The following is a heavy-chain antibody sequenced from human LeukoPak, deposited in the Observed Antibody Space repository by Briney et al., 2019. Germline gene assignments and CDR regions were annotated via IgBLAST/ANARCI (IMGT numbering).Heavy chain of an antibody. CDR3: TTPPGYYDSSPFDF. D-gene: IGHD3-22*01. V-gene: IGHV3-64*01. Sequence: LTGGSLRLSCAASGFTFSSYAMHWVRQAPGKGLEYVSAISSNGGSTYYANSVKGRFTISRDDSKNTLYLQMNSLKTEDTAVYYCTTPPGYYDSSPFDFWGQGTLVTVSS. CDR1: GFTFSSYA. CDR2: ISSNGGST. J-gene: IGHJ4*02.